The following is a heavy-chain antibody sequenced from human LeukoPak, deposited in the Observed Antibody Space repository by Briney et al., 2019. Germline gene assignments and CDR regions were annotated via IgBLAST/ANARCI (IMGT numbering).Heavy chain of an antibody. J-gene: IGHJ6*03. V-gene: IGHV3-43*02. CDR1: GFTFDDYA. Sequence: GGSLRLSCAASGFTFDDYAMHWVRQAPGKGLGWVSLISGDGGSTYYADSVKGRFTISRDNSKNSLYLQMNSLRTEDTALYYCAKDIEYSSSSGYYYYMDVWGKGTTVTVSS. D-gene: IGHD6-6*01. CDR2: ISGDGGST. CDR3: AKDIEYSSSSGYYYYMDV.